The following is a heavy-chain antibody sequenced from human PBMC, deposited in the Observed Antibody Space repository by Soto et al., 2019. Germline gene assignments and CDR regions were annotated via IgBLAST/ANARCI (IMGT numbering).Heavy chain of an antibody. CDR2: IWSDGSNE. Sequence: QVYLVESGGGVVQPGRSLRLSCEASAFTFSNYAMHWVRQAPGRGLEWVALIWSDGSNEHYADPLKGRFTISRDNSKNTVYLQMNSLTADDTAVYYCARERIAARRTLDFWGQGTLVTVSS. CDR1: AFTFSNYA. V-gene: IGHV3-33*01. D-gene: IGHD6-6*01. CDR3: ARERIAARRTLDF. J-gene: IGHJ4*02.